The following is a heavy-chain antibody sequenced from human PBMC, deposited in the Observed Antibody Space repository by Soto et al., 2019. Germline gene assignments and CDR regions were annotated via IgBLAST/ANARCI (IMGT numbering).Heavy chain of an antibody. Sequence: SETLSLTCTVPGGSISSSSYYWGWIRQPPGKGLEWIGSIYYSGSTYYNPSLKSRVTISVDTSKNQFSLKLSSVTAADTAVYYCARQCPTAPSTYYYDSSGYRLDAFDIWGQGTMVTVSS. CDR3: ARQCPTAPSTYYYDSSGYRLDAFDI. V-gene: IGHV4-39*01. D-gene: IGHD3-22*01. J-gene: IGHJ3*02. CDR2: IYYSGST. CDR1: GGSISSSSYY.